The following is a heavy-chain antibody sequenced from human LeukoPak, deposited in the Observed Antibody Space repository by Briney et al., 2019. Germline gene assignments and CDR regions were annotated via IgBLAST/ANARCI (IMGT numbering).Heavy chain of an antibody. CDR1: GFTFSYYS. CDR2: ISYDGSNK. Sequence: GGSLRLSCVASGFTFSYYSMNWARQAPGKGLEWVAVISYDGSNKYYADSVKGRFTISRDNSKNTLYLQMNSLRAEDTAVYYCAKAARYYDFWSGYYTDYWGQGTLVTVSS. D-gene: IGHD3-3*01. CDR3: AKAARYYDFWSGYYTDY. V-gene: IGHV3-30*18. J-gene: IGHJ4*02.